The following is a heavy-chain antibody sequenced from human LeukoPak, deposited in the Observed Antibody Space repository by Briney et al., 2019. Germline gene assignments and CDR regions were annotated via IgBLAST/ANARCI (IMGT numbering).Heavy chain of an antibody. CDR2: IQNDASTE. J-gene: IGHJ4*02. V-gene: IGHV3-33*05. Sequence: PGRSLRLSCAASGFIFSHYGMHWVCQAPGKGLEWVAVIQNDASTENFADSVKGRFTISRDNSKNTVFLQMNSLRVEDTAVYYCARELSQIVWGGLDYGGQGTLVSVSS. D-gene: IGHD2-21*01. CDR3: ARELSQIVWGGLDY. CDR1: GFIFSHYG.